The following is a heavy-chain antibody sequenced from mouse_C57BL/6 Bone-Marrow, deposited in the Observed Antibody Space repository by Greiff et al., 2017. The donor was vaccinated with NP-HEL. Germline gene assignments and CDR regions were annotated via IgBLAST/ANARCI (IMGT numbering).Heavy chain of an antibody. CDR1: GYTFTGYW. CDR2: ILPGSGST. D-gene: IGHD1-1*01. Sequence: VQLQQSGAELMKPGASVKLSCKATGYTFTGYWIEWVKQRPGHGLEWIGEILPGSGSTYYNEKFKGKATFTADTSSNTAYMQRSSLTTEDSAIYYGARDHYGSSYFDYWGQGTTLTVSS. CDR3: ARDHYGSSYFDY. V-gene: IGHV1-9*01. J-gene: IGHJ2*01.